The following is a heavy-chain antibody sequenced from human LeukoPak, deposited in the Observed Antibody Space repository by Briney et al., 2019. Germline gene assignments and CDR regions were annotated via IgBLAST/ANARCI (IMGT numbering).Heavy chain of an antibody. D-gene: IGHD3-10*01. V-gene: IGHV3-21*01. J-gene: IGHJ4*02. CDR1: GFTFSSYS. CDR3: ARDHYYGSGSYVLDY. Sequence: GGSLRLSCAASGFTFSSYSMNWVRQAPGKGLEWVPSISSSSSYIYYADSVKGRFTISRDNAKNSLYLQMNSLRAEDTAVYYCARDHYYGSGSYVLDYWGQGTLVTVSS. CDR2: ISSSSSYI.